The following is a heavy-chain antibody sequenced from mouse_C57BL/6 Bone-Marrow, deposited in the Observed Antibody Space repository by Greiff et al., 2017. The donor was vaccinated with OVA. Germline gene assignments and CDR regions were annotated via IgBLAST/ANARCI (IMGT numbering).Heavy chain of an antibody. CDR3: TSLANWDGYFDV. Sequence: VQLQQSGAELAKPGASVKLSCKASGYTFTSYWMHWVKQRPGQGLEWIGYINPSSGYTKYNQKFKDKATLTADKSSSTAYMQLSSLTYEDSAVYYCTSLANWDGYFDVWGTGTTVTVSS. V-gene: IGHV1-7*01. CDR2: INPSSGYT. CDR1: GYTFTSYW. D-gene: IGHD4-1*01. J-gene: IGHJ1*03.